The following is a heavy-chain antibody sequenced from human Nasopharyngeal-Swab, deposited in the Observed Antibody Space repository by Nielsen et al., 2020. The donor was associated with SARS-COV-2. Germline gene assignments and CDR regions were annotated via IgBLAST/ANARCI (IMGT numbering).Heavy chain of an antibody. CDR3: ARDPEYSALDI. J-gene: IGHJ3*02. Sequence: GESLKISCVVSQFAFGNYWMAWVRQAPGKGLELVANINQDGSQKYYVDSVKGRFTISRDNAENSLYLQMDSLRADDTAVYYCARDPEYSALDIWGQGTMVTVSS. CDR1: QFAFGNYW. D-gene: IGHD1-14*01. CDR2: INQDGSQK. V-gene: IGHV3-7*01.